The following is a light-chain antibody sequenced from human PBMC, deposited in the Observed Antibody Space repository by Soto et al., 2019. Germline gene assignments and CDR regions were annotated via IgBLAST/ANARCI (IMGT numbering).Light chain of an antibody. V-gene: IGLV2-14*03. J-gene: IGLJ2*01. CDR1: SSDVGGYNY. Sequence: QSLLTQHASVSGSPGQSITISCTGTSSDVGGYNYVSWYQQHPDKAPKLMIYDVSRRPSGVSDRFSGSKSGSTASLTISGLQAEDEADYYCSSYSSTTHVVFGGGTKLTVL. CDR2: DVS. CDR3: SSYSSTTHVV.